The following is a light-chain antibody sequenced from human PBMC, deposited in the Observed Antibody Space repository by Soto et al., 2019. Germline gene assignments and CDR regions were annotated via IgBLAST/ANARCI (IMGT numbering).Light chain of an antibody. CDR2: DVS. V-gene: IGLV2-11*01. J-gene: IGLJ2*01. CDR3: CSYAGSYTFDVV. Sequence: QSALTQPRSVSGSPGQSVTISCTGTSSDVGGYNYVSWYQQHPGKAPKVMIYDVSKRPSGVPDRFSGSKSGHTASLTISGLQAEDEADYYCCSYAGSYTFDVVFGGGTQLTVL. CDR1: SSDVGGYNY.